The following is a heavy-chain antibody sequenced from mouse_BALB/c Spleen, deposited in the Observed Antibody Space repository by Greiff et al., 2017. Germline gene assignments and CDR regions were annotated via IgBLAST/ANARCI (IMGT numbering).Heavy chain of an antibody. Sequence: EVQLVESGGGLVQPGGSLKLSCAASGFTFSSYGMSWVRQTPDKRLELVATINSNGGSTYYPDSVKGRFTISRDNAKNTLYLQMSSLKSEDTAMYYCARDPSYYYGKGAMDYWGQGTSVTVSS. V-gene: IGHV5-6-3*01. CDR3: ARDPSYYYGKGAMDY. CDR1: GFTFSSYG. D-gene: IGHD1-1*01. CDR2: INSNGGST. J-gene: IGHJ4*01.